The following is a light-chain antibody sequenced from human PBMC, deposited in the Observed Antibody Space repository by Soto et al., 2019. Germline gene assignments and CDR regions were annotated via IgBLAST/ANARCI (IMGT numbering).Light chain of an antibody. V-gene: IGKV3-15*01. Sequence: EIVMTQSPATLSVSPGETATLSCRASQSLSSNVAWYQQKPGQPPRLLISGTFTRATGIPARFSGSGSETEFTLTISSLQSEDFAVYYCQQHNNWPPTFGQGTKLEIK. CDR3: QQHNNWPPT. J-gene: IGKJ2*01. CDR2: GTF. CDR1: QSLSSN.